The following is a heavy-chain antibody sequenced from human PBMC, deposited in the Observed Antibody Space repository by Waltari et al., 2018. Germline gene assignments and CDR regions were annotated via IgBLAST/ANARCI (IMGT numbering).Heavy chain of an antibody. Sequence: EEQLLESGGGLVQPGDSLRLSCAASGFRFSNYWMNWVRQAPGKGLVWFARISKDETSVSYADSVKGRFTISRDNAKNTLYLQMKRLRAEDTAVYYWARLAPRTYRSPVPGRHYYYGMDVWGQGTTVTVSS. D-gene: IGHD3-10*01. J-gene: IGHJ6*02. CDR3: ARLAPRTYRSPVPGRHYYYGMDV. CDR1: GFRFSNYW. CDR2: ISKDETSV. V-gene: IGHV3-74*01.